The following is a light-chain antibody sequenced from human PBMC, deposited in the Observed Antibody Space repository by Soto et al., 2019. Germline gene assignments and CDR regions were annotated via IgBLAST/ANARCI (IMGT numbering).Light chain of an antibody. V-gene: IGKV3-20*01. CDR2: DAS. J-gene: IGKJ1*01. Sequence: EIVLTQSPGTLSLSPGERATLSCRASQSVSSNYLAWYQQKPGQAPRLLIYDASSRATGIPDRFSGSGSGTDFTLTISRLEPEDFAVYYCQQYGTSPRMFGQGTKV. CDR1: QSVSSNY. CDR3: QQYGTSPRM.